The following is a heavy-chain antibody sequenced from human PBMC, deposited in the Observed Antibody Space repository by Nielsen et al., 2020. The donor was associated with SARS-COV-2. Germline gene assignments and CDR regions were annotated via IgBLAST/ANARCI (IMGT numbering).Heavy chain of an antibody. D-gene: IGHD6-13*01. CDR1: GFSFNTYS. V-gene: IGHV3-48*01. Sequence: GESLKISCVASGFSFNTYSMNWVRQAPGKGLEWVSYFSGGSATIYYADSVKGRFTISRDNVKNSLYLQLSSLSAEDTAVYYCARSPFHRSSWYGMDVWGQGTTVTVSS. CDR2: FSGGSATI. J-gene: IGHJ6*02. CDR3: ARSPFHRSSWYGMDV.